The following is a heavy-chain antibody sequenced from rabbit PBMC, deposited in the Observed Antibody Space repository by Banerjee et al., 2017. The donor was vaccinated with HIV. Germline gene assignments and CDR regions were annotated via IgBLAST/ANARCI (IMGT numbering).Heavy chain of an antibody. Sequence: LEESGGGLVKPGGTLTLTCTVSGFSFSSNWICWVRQAPGKGLEWIACIDTNDGDTDYANWPKGRFTISRTSSTTVTLQMTSLTAADRAAYFCARDLDDVIGWNFGWWGQGTLVTVS. CDR1: GFSFSSNW. CDR2: IDTNDGDT. J-gene: IGHJ4*01. V-gene: IGHV1S45*01. CDR3: ARDLDDVIGWNFGW. D-gene: IGHD1-1*01.